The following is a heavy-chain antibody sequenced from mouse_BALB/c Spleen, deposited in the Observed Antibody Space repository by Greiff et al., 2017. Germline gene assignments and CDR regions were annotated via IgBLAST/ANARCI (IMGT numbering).Heavy chain of an antibody. CDR3: ARRDYYGSSYSFDY. CDR2: ILPGSGST. J-gene: IGHJ2*01. V-gene: IGHV1-9*01. D-gene: IGHD1-1*01. Sequence: QVQLKESGAELMKPGASVKISCKATGYTFSSYWIEWVKQRPGHGLEWIGEILPGSGSTNYNEKFQGKATFTADTSSNTAYMQLSSLTSEDSAVYYCARRDYYGSSYSFDYWGQGTTLTVSS. CDR1: GYTFSSYW.